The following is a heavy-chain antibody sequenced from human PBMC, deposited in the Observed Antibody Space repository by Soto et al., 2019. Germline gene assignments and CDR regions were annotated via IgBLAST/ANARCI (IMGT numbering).Heavy chain of an antibody. J-gene: IGHJ5*02. CDR3: AKDRVIQLLPIWPDP. CDR1: GYSVNKYG. CDR2: VSSDGSNQ. D-gene: IGHD2-2*01. Sequence: PAGSLRLCCAASGYSVNKYGMHWVRQAPGKGLEWVAYVSSDGSNQYYADSVKGRFTISRDNSKSTLYLQLDSLRVDDTAVYYCAKDRVIQLLPIWPDPWGQGTLVTVSS. V-gene: IGHV3-30*18.